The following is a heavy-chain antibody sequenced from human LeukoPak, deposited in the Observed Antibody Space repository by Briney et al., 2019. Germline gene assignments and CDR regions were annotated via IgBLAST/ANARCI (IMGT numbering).Heavy chain of an antibody. J-gene: IGHJ6*02. D-gene: IGHD2-8*02. CDR3: ARSPKRGYDIVLIRDGMDV. CDR1: GYTFTSYD. Sequence: ASVKVSCKASGYTFTSYDINGVRQATGQGLEWMGWMNPNSGNTGYAQKFQGRVTMTRNTSISTAYMELSSLRSEDTAVYYCARSPKRGYDIVLIRDGMDVWGQGTTVTVSS. V-gene: IGHV1-8*01. CDR2: MNPNSGNT.